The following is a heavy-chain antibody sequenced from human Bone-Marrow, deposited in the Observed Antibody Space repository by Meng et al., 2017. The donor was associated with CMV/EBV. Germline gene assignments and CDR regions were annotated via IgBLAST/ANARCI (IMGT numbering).Heavy chain of an antibody. D-gene: IGHD2-2*01. J-gene: IGHJ5*02. CDR3: ARVGARSGHCSSTSCYGAWFDP. V-gene: IGHV4-61*08. CDR2: IYYSGST. CDR1: GGSISSGDYY. Sequence: SETLSLTCTVSGGSISSGDYYWSWIRQPPGKGLEWIGYIYYSGSTNYNPSLKSRVTISVDTSKNQFSLKLSSVTAADTAVYYCARVGARSGHCSSTSCYGAWFDPWGQGTLVTVSS.